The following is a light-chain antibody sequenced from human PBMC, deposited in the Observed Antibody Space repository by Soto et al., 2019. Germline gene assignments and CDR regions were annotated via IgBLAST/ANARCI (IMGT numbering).Light chain of an antibody. J-gene: IGKJ3*01. CDR1: QDFSNY. V-gene: IGKV1-33*01. Sequence: DIQMTQSPSSLSASVGDRVTITCQASQDFSNYLNWYQQKPGKAPKLLIYDASNLETGVPSRFSGSGSGKDFTSTISSLQPEDIATSYCQQYDNLPPFTFGPGTKVDIK. CDR2: DAS. CDR3: QQYDNLPPFT.